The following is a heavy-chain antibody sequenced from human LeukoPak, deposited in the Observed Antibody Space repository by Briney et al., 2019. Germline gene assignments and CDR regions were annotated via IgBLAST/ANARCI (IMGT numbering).Heavy chain of an antibody. CDR2: LIPIFGTA. Sequence: SVKVSCKASGGSFSNFALNWVRQAPGQGLEWVGGLIPIFGTANYAQHFQGRVTITADIFASTVYMELSSLRSGDTAVYYCARASDSGTYYSAFDIWGQGTMVTVSS. CDR1: GGSFSNFA. V-gene: IGHV1-69*06. J-gene: IGHJ3*02. D-gene: IGHD3-10*01. CDR3: ARASDSGTYYSAFDI.